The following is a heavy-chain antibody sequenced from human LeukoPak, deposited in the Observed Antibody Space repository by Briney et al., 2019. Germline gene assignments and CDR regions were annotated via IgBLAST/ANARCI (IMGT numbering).Heavy chain of an antibody. J-gene: IGHJ4*02. CDR3: AKVAHYYYGSESYYFFEH. CDR2: IKQDGTEK. D-gene: IGHD3-10*01. Sequence: KPGGSLRLSCAASGFSFTTYWISWVRQAPGKGLEWVANIKQDGTEKYYVDSVKGRFTISRDNAKNSLYLQMNSLRVEDTAVYYCAKVAHYYYGSESYYFFEHWGQGTPVTASS. CDR1: GFSFTTYW. V-gene: IGHV3-7*01.